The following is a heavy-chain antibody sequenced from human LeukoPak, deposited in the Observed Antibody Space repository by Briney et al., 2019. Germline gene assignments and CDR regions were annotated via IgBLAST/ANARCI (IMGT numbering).Heavy chain of an antibody. CDR3: ASTGDCSGGSCYPPDYGSMDV. Sequence: KTSQTLSLTCTVSGGSISSGSYYWSWIRQPAGKGLEWIGRIYTSGSTNYNPSLKSRVTISVDTSKNQFSLKLSSVTAADTAVYYCASTGDCSGGSCYPPDYGSMDVWGQGTTVTVSS. D-gene: IGHD2-15*01. CDR1: GGSISSGSYY. J-gene: IGHJ6*02. CDR2: IYTSGST. V-gene: IGHV4-61*02.